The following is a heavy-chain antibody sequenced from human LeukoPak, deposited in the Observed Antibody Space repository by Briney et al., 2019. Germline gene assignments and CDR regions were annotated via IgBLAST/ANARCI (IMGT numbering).Heavy chain of an antibody. CDR1: GFTFSDYY. D-gene: IGHD6-19*01. CDR3: ARDPSAGKEDY. Sequence: GGSLRLSCAASGFTFSDYYMSWIRQAPGKGLEWVSYISSSGSTIYYADSMKGRFSISRGNAKNSLYLQMNSLRAEDTAVYYCARDPSAGKEDYWGQGTLVTVSS. J-gene: IGHJ4*02. V-gene: IGHV3-11*04. CDR2: ISSSGSTI.